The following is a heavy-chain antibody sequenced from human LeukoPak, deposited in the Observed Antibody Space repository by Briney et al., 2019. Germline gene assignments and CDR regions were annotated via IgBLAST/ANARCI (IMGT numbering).Heavy chain of an antibody. CDR2: FYYSGST. J-gene: IGHJ6*03. CDR3: ASEGIRDYYYIMDV. V-gene: IGHV4-30-4*07. D-gene: IGHD1-14*01. CDR1: GGSISRGGYS. Sequence: SETLSLTCAVSGGSISRGGYSWSWIRQPPGKGLEWIGYFYYSGSTYYNPSLKSRVTISVDTSKNRFSLNLSSVTAADTAVYYCASEGIRDYYYIMDVWGKGTTVTVSS.